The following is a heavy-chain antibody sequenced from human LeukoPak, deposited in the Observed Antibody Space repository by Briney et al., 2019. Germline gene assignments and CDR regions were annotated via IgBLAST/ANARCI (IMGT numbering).Heavy chain of an antibody. V-gene: IGHV3-48*01. Sequence: GGSMRLSCTASGFPFIEYSMNWVRQAPGKGLEWISYIGIDSGNTKYADSVRGRFTISADKAKNSLYLQMNSLRVEDTAVYYCARDHNYAFDNWGQGTLVSVAS. D-gene: IGHD1-1*01. CDR3: ARDHNYAFDN. CDR1: GFPFIEYS. CDR2: IGIDSGNT. J-gene: IGHJ4*02.